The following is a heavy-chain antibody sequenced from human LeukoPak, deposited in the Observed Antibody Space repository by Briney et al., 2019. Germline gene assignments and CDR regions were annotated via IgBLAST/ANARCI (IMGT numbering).Heavy chain of an antibody. CDR2: ISESGDYI. CDR1: GFTFFSYA. Sequence: PGGSLRLSCAASGFTFFSYAVSWVRQAPGKGLEWVSSISESGDYIYYADSMKGRFTISRDNAGNSLSLQMNSLRAEDTAVYYCARAKMIAFGGFIVRYYFDYWGQGTLVTVSS. V-gene: IGHV3-21*06. CDR3: ARAKMIAFGGFIVRYYFDY. J-gene: IGHJ4*02. D-gene: IGHD3-16*02.